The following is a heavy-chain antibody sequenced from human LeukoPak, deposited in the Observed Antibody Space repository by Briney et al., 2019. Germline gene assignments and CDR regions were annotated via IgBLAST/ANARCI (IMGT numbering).Heavy chain of an antibody. CDR2: ISSSSTII. CDR1: GFTFSSYG. CDR3: GASRQYVPAFDI. V-gene: IGHV3-48*03. Sequence: GGSLRLSCAASGFTFSSYGLYWVRQAPGRGLVWISYISSSSTIIKYADSVRGRFTISRDDARESLYLQMSSLRADDTAIYYCGASRQYVPAFDIWGQGTLVTVSS. D-gene: IGHD3-16*01. J-gene: IGHJ3*02.